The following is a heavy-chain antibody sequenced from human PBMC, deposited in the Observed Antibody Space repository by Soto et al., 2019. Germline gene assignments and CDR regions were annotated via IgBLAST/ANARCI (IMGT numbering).Heavy chain of an antibody. Sequence: ESGGGVVQPGRSLRLSCAASGFTFSSYGMHWVRQAPGKGLEWVAVIWYDGSNKYYADSVKGRFTISRDNSKNTLYLQMNSLRAEDTAVYYCARDDPAAGTFLYWGQGTLVTVSS. CDR1: GFTFSSYG. CDR3: ARDDPAAGTFLY. D-gene: IGHD6-13*01. J-gene: IGHJ4*02. CDR2: IWYDGSNK. V-gene: IGHV3-33*01.